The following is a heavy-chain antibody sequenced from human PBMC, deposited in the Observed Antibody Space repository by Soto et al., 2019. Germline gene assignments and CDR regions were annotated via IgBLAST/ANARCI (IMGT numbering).Heavy chain of an antibody. D-gene: IGHD2-21*01. CDR3: ARGGEPIDY. V-gene: IGHV1-3*01. J-gene: IGHJ4*02. Sequence: QVQVVQSGAEAKKPGASVKVSCKASGYTFTSYAMHWVRQAPGQRLEWMGWINAGNGNTKHSQKFQGRVTITRDTSASTAYRELSSLRPEDPAVYYCARGGEPIDYWGQGTLVTVSS. CDR2: INAGNGNT. CDR1: GYTFTSYA.